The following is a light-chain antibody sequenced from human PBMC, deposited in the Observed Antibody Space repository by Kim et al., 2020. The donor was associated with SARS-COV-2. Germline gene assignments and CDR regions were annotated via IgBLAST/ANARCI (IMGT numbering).Light chain of an antibody. CDR1: QSVSSSY. V-gene: IGKV3-20*01. CDR2: GAS. Sequence: PGERATLSCRASQSVSSSYLAWYQQKPGQAPRLLIYGASSRATGIPDRFSGSGTGTDFTLTISRLEPEDFAVYYCQQYGSTPPLYTFGQGTKLEI. CDR3: QQYGSTPPLYT. J-gene: IGKJ2*01.